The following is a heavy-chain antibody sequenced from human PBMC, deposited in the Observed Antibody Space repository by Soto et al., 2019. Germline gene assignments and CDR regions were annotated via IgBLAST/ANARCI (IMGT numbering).Heavy chain of an antibody. D-gene: IGHD3-16*02. Sequence: GGSLRLSCAASGFTFSNSAMTWVRQALGKGPEWVSSIGRTNNTHYADSVKGRFAISRDNSQNTLYLQMNSLTAGDTAVYICAKGDAYSYRTDHWGQGTLVTVSS. CDR3: AKGDAYSYRTDH. J-gene: IGHJ4*02. V-gene: IGHV3-23*01. CDR2: IGRTNNT. CDR1: GFTFSNSA.